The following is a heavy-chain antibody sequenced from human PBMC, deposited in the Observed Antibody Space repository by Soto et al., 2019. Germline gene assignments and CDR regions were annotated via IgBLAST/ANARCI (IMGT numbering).Heavy chain of an antibody. V-gene: IGHV4-59*01. J-gene: IGHJ4*02. CDR3: ACLRGYRGSPIDY. CDR1: GDSSISYY. Sequence: SETLSLTCTISGDSSISYYCIFIRQPPVKGLEWIGYISYSGNTNYNPSLKSRVTISIDTSKNQFSLKVTSATAADTAVYYCACLRGYRGSPIDYWGQGAQVTVSS. CDR2: ISYSGNT. D-gene: IGHD2-15*01.